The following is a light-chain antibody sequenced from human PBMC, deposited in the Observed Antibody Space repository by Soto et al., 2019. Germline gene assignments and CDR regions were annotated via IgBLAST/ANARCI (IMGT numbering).Light chain of an antibody. J-gene: IGKJ1*01. V-gene: IGKV1-27*01. CDR1: QGIRKY. CDR2: VAS. Sequence: SVGDRVIITCRASQGIRKYLAWYQQKPGRVPRLLXXVASTXQSGVPSRFSGSGSGTDFILTISSLQPEDVATYYCQKYDSAPWTFGPGTKVEIK. CDR3: QKYDSAPWT.